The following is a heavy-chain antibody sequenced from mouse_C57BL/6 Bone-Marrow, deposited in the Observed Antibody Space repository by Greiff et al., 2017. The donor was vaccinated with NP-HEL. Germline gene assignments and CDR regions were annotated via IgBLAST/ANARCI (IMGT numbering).Heavy chain of an antibody. CDR1: GFTFSSYA. V-gene: IGHV5-4*01. CDR3: AREEDYGSSIDY. Sequence: DVMLVESGGGLVKPGGSLKLSCAASGFTFSSYAMSWVRQTPEKRLEWVATISDGGSYTYYPDNVKGRFTISRDNAKNNLYLQMGHLKSEDTAMYYCAREEDYGSSIDYWGQGTTLTVSS. D-gene: IGHD1-1*01. CDR2: ISDGGSYT. J-gene: IGHJ2*01.